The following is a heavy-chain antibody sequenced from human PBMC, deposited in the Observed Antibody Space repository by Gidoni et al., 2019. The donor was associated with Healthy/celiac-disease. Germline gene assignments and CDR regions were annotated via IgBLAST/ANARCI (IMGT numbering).Heavy chain of an antibody. CDR3: ARESGYRFWFDP. D-gene: IGHD5-12*01. CDR1: GGSISSYY. J-gene: IGHJ5*02. Sequence: QVQLQESGPGLVKPSETLSLTCTVSGGSISSYYWSWIRQPPGKGLEWIGYIYYSGSTNYNPSLKSRVTISVDTSKNQFSLKLSSVTAADTAVYYCARESGYRFWFDPWGQGTLVTVSS. CDR2: IYYSGST. V-gene: IGHV4-59*01.